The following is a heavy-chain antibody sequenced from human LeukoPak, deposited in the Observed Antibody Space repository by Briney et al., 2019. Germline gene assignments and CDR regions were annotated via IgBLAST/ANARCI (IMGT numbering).Heavy chain of an antibody. V-gene: IGHV3-33*01. CDR2: IWYDGSNK. J-gene: IGHJ4*02. CDR1: GFTFSSYG. Sequence: GRSLRLSCAASGFTFSSYGMHWVRQAPGKGLEWVAIIWYDGSNKYYGDSVKGRFTISRDNPKNTVDLQMNSLRAEDTAVYYCARGSGYSYGTIDYWGQGSPVTVSS. CDR3: ARGSGYSYGTIDY. D-gene: IGHD5-18*01.